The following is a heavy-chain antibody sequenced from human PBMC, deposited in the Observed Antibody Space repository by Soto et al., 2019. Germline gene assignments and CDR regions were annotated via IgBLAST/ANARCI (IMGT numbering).Heavy chain of an antibody. J-gene: IGHJ6*02. V-gene: IGHV5-51*01. CDR1: GYSFTSYW. CDR3: ARFGGPGDTAMVKKRYYYYYGMDV. D-gene: IGHD5-18*01. CDR2: TYPGDSDT. Sequence: GESLKISCKGSGYSFTSYWIGWVRQMPGKGLEWMGITYPGDSDTRYSPSFQGQVTISADKSISTAYLQWSSLKASDTAMYYCARFGGPGDTAMVKKRYYYYYGMDVWGQGTTVTVSS.